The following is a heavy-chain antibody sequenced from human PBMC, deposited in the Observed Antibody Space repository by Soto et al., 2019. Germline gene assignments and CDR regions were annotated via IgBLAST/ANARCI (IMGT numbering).Heavy chain of an antibody. J-gene: IGHJ6*02. CDR3: ARHLTYCSAGSCYSDFPYYGMDV. CDR2: IFYSGST. V-gene: IGHV4-39*01. D-gene: IGHD2-15*01. CDR1: GGSISSSRYY. Sequence: PSETLSLTCTVSGGSISSSRYYWGWIRQPPGKGLEWIGSIFYSGSTYYNPSLKSRVTISVDTSKNQFSLKLSSVTAADTAVYYCARHLTYCSAGSCYSDFPYYGMDVWGQGTTVTVS.